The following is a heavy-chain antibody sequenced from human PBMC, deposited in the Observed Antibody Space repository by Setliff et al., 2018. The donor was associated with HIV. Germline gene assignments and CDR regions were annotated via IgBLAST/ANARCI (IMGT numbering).Heavy chain of an antibody. J-gene: IGHJ6*03. CDR1: GGSISVYY. V-gene: IGHV4-59*01. D-gene: IGHD3-3*01. CDR3: ARETSNRYDFWSGYYYYYYYMDV. CDR2: IYYTGSP. Sequence: SETLSLTCTVSGGSISVYYWSWIRQPPGKGLEWIGYIYYTGSPNYNPSLKSRVTISLDTSKNQFSLKLSSVTAADTAVYYCARETSNRYDFWSGYYYYYYYMDVWSKGTTVTVSS.